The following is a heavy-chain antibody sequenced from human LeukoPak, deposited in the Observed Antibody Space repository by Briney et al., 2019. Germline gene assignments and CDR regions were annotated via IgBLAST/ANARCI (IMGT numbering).Heavy chain of an antibody. V-gene: IGHV4-59*08. CDR1: GGSISSYY. J-gene: IGHJ6*02. D-gene: IGHD3-10*01. CDR3: ARHLHPYYYGSGSYLTQYYYGMDV. Sequence: SETLSLTCTVSGGSISSYYWSWIRQPPGKGLEWIGYIYYSGSTNYNPSLKSRVTISVDTSKNQFSLKLSSVTAADTAVYYCARHLHPYYYGSGSYLTQYYYGMDVWGQGTTVTVSS. CDR2: IYYSGST.